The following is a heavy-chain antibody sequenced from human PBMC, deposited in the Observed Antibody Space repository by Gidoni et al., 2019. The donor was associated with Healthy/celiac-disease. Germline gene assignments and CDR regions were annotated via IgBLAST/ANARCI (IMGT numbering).Heavy chain of an antibody. CDR2: INHSGST. CDR3: ARAGRVTTARWFDP. J-gene: IGHJ5*02. D-gene: IGHD4-17*01. Sequence: QVQLQQWGAGLLKPSETLSLTCAVYGGSFSGYYWSWIRQPPGKGLEWIGEINHSGSTNYNPSRKSRVTISVDTSKNQFSLKLSSVTAADTAVYYCARAGRVTTARWFDPWGQGTLVTVSS. CDR1: GGSFSGYY. V-gene: IGHV4-34*01.